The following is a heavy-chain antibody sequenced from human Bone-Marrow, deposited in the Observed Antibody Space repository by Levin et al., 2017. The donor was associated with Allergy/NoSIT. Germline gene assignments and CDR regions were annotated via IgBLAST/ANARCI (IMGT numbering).Heavy chain of an antibody. CDR2: TSYSGRA. CDR1: GGSINSASFS. J-gene: IGHJ6*03. V-gene: IGHV4-31*03. Sequence: SQTLSLTCTVSGGSINSASFSWTWIRQHPGEGLEWIGYTSYSGRAYYNPSLRSRVSISVDTSQNQFSLRLTSVTAADTAVYYCARGSPPGRYYYYMDVWDKGTTVTVSS. CDR3: ARGSPPGRYYYYMDV.